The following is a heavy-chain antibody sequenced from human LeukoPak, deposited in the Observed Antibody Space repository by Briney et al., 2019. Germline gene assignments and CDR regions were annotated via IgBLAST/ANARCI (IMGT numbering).Heavy chain of an antibody. Sequence: SQTLSLTCTVSGGSISSGGYYWSWIRQPPGKGLEWIGYIYHSGSTYYNPSLKSRVTISVDRSKNQFSLKLSSVTAADTAVYYCARVYILTAYYFDYWGQGTLVTVSS. J-gene: IGHJ4*02. CDR3: ARVYILTAYYFDY. V-gene: IGHV4-30-2*01. D-gene: IGHD3-9*01. CDR1: GGSISSGGYY. CDR2: IYHSGST.